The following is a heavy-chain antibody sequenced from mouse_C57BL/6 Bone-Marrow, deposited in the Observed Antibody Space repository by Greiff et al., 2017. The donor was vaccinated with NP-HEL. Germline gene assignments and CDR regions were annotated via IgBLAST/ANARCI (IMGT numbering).Heavy chain of an antibody. D-gene: IGHD2-4*01. CDR1: GFTFSSYG. J-gene: IGHJ4*01. V-gene: IGHV5-6*02. CDR2: ISSGGSYT. Sequence: EVKVVESGGDLVKPGGSLKLSCAASGFTFSSYGMSWVRQTPDKRLEWVATISSGGSYTYYPDSVKGRFTISRDNAKNTLYLQMSSLKSEDTAMYYCARGYDYDGGDYWGQGTSVTVSS. CDR3: ARGYDYDGGDY.